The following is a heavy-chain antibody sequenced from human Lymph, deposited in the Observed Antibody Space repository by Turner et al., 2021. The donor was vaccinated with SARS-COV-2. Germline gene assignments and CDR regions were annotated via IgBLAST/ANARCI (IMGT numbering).Heavy chain of an antibody. CDR1: GGSMSNNY. J-gene: IGHJ5*02. V-gene: IGHV4-59*01. Sequence: QVQLQESGPRLVKPLETLSLTCTVSGGSMSNNYWSWIRQPPGKRLEWIGFIFYRGSTNYNPSLKSRVTISVDTSENQFSLKLTSVTAADTAIYYCARQTVNNWVDPWGQGTLVTVSS. D-gene: IGHD2-21*02. CDR3: ARQTVNNWVDP. CDR2: IFYRGST.